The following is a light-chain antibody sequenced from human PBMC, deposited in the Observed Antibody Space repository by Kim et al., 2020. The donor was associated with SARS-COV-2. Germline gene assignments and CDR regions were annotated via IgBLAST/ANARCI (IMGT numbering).Light chain of an antibody. CDR2: DVS. CDR3: SSYRSTSTLVV. V-gene: IGLV2-14*03. J-gene: IGLJ2*01. Sequence: STTISCTGTSRDVGGYNYVSWYQQHPGKAPNPMIYDVSNRPSGVSNRFSGSKSGNPPSLTISGLQAEDEADYSGSSYRSTSTLVVFGGGTQLTVL. CDR1: SRDVGGYNY.